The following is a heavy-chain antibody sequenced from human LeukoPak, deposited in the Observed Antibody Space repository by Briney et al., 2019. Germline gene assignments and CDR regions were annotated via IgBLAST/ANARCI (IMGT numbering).Heavy chain of an antibody. Sequence: PGGSLRLSCAASGFTSSSYAMSWVRQAPGKGLEWVSAISGSGGSTYYADSVKGRFTISRDNPKNTLYLQMNSLRAEDTAVYYCAKEEPVYDFWSGSPPGPLSYWGQGTLVTVSS. D-gene: IGHD3-3*01. CDR3: AKEEPVYDFWSGSPPGPLSY. CDR1: GFTSSSYA. V-gene: IGHV3-23*01. J-gene: IGHJ4*02. CDR2: ISGSGGST.